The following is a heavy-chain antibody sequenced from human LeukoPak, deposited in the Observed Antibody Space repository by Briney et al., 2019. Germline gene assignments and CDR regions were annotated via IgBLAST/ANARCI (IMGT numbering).Heavy chain of an antibody. Sequence: GGPLKLSCEASGFTSSDYTINWVGKAPGKGQTWVASITIAGGSRYYAASVKGRFTISRATAQTSLFLQMTTRRPEDTPVYFFATSGGFVLPNAITGNWYMDVWGRGTTVTVS. V-gene: IGHV3-21*01. D-gene: IGHD2-2*01. CDR1: GFTSSDYT. CDR3: ATSGGFVLPNAITGNWYMDV. J-gene: IGHJ6*03. CDR2: ITIAGGSR.